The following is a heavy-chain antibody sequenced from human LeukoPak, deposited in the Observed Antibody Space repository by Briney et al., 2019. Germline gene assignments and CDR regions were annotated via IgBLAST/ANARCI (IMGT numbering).Heavy chain of an antibody. D-gene: IGHD2/OR15-2a*01. Sequence: PGGSLRLSCTASGFAFTSYALSWVRQAPGKRLEWVPAISGSGGSTYYADSVKGRFTISRDNSKNTLYLQMNSLRAEDTAVYYCAKSLQGGAHVIYGGMDVWGQGTTVTVSS. CDR2: ISGSGGST. J-gene: IGHJ6*02. V-gene: IGHV3-23*01. CDR1: GFAFTSYA. CDR3: AKSLQGGAHVIYGGMDV.